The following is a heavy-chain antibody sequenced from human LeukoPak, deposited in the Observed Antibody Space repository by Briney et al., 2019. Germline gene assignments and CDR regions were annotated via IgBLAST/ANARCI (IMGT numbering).Heavy chain of an antibody. CDR3: ARGVKGGEFDY. Sequence: SETLSLTCAVYGGSFSGYYWSWIRQPPGKGLEWIGEINHSGSTNYNPSLKSRVTISVDTSKNQFSLKLSSVTAADTAVYYCARGVKGGEFDYWGQGTLVTVSS. D-gene: IGHD2-21*01. V-gene: IGHV4-34*01. CDR2: INHSGST. J-gene: IGHJ4*02. CDR1: GGSFSGYY.